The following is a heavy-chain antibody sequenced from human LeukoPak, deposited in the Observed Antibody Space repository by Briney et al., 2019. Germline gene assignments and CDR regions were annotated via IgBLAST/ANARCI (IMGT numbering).Heavy chain of an antibody. V-gene: IGHV1-2*02. CDR2: INSNSGAR. CDR1: GYTFNGYY. CDR3: ARGRGGATTGLDH. Sequence: ASVKVSCKASGYTFNGYYMHWVRQAPGQGLESMGWINSNSGARNYGQKFQGRVTMSRDTAINTAYMELTSLTSDDTGVYYCARGRGGATTGLDHWGQGTLATVSS. D-gene: IGHD1-26*01. J-gene: IGHJ4*02.